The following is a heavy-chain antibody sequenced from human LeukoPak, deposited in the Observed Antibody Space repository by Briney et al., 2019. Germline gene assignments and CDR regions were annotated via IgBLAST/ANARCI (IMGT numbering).Heavy chain of an antibody. J-gene: IGHJ4*02. CDR1: GYTFTSYG. Sequence: ASVKVSCKASGYTFTSYGISWVRQAPGQGLEWMGWISAYNGNTNYAQKLQGRVTMTTDTSTSTAYTELRSLRSDDTAVYYCARANGFYGDYEGAPYYFDYWGQGTLVTVSS. D-gene: IGHD4-17*01. V-gene: IGHV1-18*01. CDR2: ISAYNGNT. CDR3: ARANGFYGDYEGAPYYFDY.